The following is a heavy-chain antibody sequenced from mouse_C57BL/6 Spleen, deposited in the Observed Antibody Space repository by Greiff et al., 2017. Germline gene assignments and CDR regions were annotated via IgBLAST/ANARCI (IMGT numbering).Heavy chain of an antibody. Sequence: EVQLQQSGPELVKPGASVKISCKASGYTFTDYYMNWVKQSHGKSLEWIGDINPNNGGTSYNQKFKGKATLTVDKSSSTAYMEIRSLTSEDSAVYYCAREGDYAMDYWGQGTSVTVSS. J-gene: IGHJ4*01. CDR1: GYTFTDYY. CDR2: INPNNGGT. V-gene: IGHV1-26*01. CDR3: AREGDYAMDY.